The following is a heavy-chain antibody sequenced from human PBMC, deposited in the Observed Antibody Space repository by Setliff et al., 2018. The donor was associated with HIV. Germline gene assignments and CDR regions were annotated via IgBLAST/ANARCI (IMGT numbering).Heavy chain of an antibody. CDR1: GASITNHY. CDR2: AHYTERT. CDR3: ATGRRYGLFNP. D-gene: IGHD1-20*01. J-gene: IGHJ5*02. Sequence: PSETLSLTCTVSGASITNHYWSWIRQPPGKGLEWIGYAHYTERTNYNPSLKSRVTISVDTSKNQFTLNLNSVTAADTAVYYCATGRRYGLFNPCGQGTLVTVSS. V-gene: IGHV4-59*11.